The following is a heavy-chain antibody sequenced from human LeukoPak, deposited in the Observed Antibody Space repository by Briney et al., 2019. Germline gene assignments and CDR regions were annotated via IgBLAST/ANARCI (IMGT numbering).Heavy chain of an antibody. Sequence: SETLSLTCTVSGGSISNSSYYWTWIRQTPEKGLEWIGEMNPSGSTNYNPSLKSRVTISVDTSKNQLSLELSSVTAADTAVYYCARGRQDVTMIVVVMTAVSYYLDVWGKGTTVTVSS. CDR2: MNPSGST. CDR3: ARGRQDVTMIVVVMTAVSYYLDV. D-gene: IGHD3-22*01. V-gene: IGHV4-39*07. J-gene: IGHJ6*03. CDR1: GGSISNSSYY.